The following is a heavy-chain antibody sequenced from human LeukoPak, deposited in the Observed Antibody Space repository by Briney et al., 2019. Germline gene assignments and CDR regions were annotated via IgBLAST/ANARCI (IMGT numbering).Heavy chain of an antibody. D-gene: IGHD2-15*01. J-gene: IGHJ4*02. Sequence: GGSLRLSCSASGFTFSSYAMSWVRQAPGKGLEWVSAISGSGGSTYYADSVKGRFTISRDNAKNSLYLQMNSLRAEDTAVYYCARDKGFNDYWGQGTLVTVSS. CDR2: ISGSGGST. CDR1: GFTFSSYA. V-gene: IGHV3-23*01. CDR3: ARDKGFNDY.